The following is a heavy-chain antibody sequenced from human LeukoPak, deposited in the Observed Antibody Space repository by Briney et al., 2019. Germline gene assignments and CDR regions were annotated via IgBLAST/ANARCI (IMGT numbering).Heavy chain of an antibody. V-gene: IGHV4-34*01. J-gene: IGHJ4*02. CDR1: GGSISSGGYY. CDR2: INHSGST. D-gene: IGHD2-2*01. Sequence: SETLSLTCAVSGGSISSGGYYWSWIRQPPGKGLEWIGEINHSGSTNYNPSLKSRVTISVDTSKNQFSLKLSSVTAADTAVYYCARGRRCLDYWGQGTLVTVSS. CDR3: ARGRRCLDY.